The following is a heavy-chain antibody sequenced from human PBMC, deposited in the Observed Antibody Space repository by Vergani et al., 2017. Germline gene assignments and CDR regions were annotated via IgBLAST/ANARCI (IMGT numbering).Heavy chain of an antibody. CDR1: GGSISSGDYY. V-gene: IGHV4-30-4*01. CDR3: ARGPGFSVAGTDYFDY. J-gene: IGHJ4*02. CDR2: IYYSGST. Sequence: QVQLQESGPGLVKPSQTLSLTCTVSGGSISSGDYYWSWIRQPPGKGLEWIGYIYYSGSTYYNPSLKSRVTISVDTSKNQFSLKLSSVTAADTAVYYCARGPGFSVAGTDYFDYWGQGTLVTVSS. D-gene: IGHD6-19*01.